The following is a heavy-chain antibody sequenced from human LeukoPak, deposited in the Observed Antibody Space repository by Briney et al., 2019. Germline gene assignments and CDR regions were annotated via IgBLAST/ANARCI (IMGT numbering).Heavy chain of an antibody. CDR3: ARPGVGSGRYGAFDV. V-gene: IGHV4-34*01. CDR1: GGSFSGYY. J-gene: IGHJ3*01. D-gene: IGHD5-18*01. Sequence: SETLSLTCAVYGGSFSGYYWSWIRQPPGKGLEWIGEITRSGSINYNPSLERRVTISVDTSKNQFSLKLSSVTAADTAVYYCARPGVGSGRYGAFDVWGQGTMVTVSS. CDR2: ITRSGSI.